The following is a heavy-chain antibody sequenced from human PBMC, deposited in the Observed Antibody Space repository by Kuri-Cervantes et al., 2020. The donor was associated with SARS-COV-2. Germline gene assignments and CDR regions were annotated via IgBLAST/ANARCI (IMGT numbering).Heavy chain of an antibody. CDR1: GGSISSHY. D-gene: IGHD4-23*01. V-gene: IGHV4-34*01. Sequence: SETLSLTCTVSGGSISSHYWSWIRQPPGKGLEWIGEINHSGSTNYNPSLKSRVTISVDTSKNQFSLKLSSVTAADTAVYYCARPGGFLDVWGKGTTVTV. CDR3: ARPGGFLDV. CDR2: INHSGST. J-gene: IGHJ6*03.